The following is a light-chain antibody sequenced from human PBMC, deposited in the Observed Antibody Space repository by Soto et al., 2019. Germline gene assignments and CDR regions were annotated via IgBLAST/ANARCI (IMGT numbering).Light chain of an antibody. CDR1: RSFVGCYNS. CDR3: SSYTSSMTNV. CDR2: DVG. V-gene: IGLV2-14*03. Sequence: QSVLTQPASVSGSPGQSITISCTGKRSFVGCYNSFSLYQHHPGKAPNLILYDVGDRPSGVSYRFSGSKSGNTASLTISWLQAADEADYFCSSYTSSMTNVFGSGTKVTVL. J-gene: IGLJ1*01.